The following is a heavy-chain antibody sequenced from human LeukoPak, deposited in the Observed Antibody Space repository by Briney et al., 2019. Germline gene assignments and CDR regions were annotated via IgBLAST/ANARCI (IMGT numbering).Heavy chain of an antibody. CDR1: GFTFSTFA. J-gene: IGHJ4*02. CDR2: ISGSGNSA. V-gene: IGHV3-23*01. Sequence: GGSLRLSCAASGFTFSTFAMTWVRQAPGKGLEWVSGISGSGNSAYYADSVKGRFTVSRDNSRDTLYLQMNSLRAEDTAIYYCAKNSYYDTSGFYYIDYWGQGTMVTVSS. CDR3: AKNSYYDTSGFYYIDY. D-gene: IGHD3-22*01.